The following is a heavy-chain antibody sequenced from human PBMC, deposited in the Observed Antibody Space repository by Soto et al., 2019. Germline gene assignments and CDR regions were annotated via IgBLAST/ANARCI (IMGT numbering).Heavy chain of an antibody. J-gene: IGHJ6*02. CDR3: ARDVPRMDV. CDR2: INTDNGNT. Sequence: QVQLVKSGAELKKPGASLKVSCKTSGYSFAIYGINWVRQAPGQGLEWMGYINTDNGNTYYTQKFQGRVALTADASTTTAYMELRSLRSDDTAVYYCARDVPRMDVWGQGTTVTVSS. D-gene: IGHD2-2*01. CDR1: GYSFAIYG. V-gene: IGHV1-18*01.